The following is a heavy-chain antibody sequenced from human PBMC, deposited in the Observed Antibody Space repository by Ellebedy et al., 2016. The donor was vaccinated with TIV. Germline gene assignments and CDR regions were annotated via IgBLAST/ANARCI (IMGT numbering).Heavy chain of an antibody. CDR3: ARAGDSGDFLDF. CDR1: GGSISPYY. D-gene: IGHD4-17*01. Sequence: SETLSLTCTVSGGSISPYYWSWTRQPPGKGLEWIGYIHYSGSATYDPSLTSRVTISLDTSNNQLSLRLTSVTAADTAIYYCARAGDSGDFLDFWGQGALVTVSS. J-gene: IGHJ4*02. CDR2: IHYSGSA. V-gene: IGHV4-59*01.